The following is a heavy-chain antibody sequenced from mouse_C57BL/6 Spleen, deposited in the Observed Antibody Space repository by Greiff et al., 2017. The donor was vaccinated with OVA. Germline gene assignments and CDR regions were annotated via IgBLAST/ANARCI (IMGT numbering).Heavy chain of an antibody. D-gene: IGHD3-2*02. CDR1: EYEFPSHD. J-gene: IGHJ1*03. V-gene: IGHV5-2*01. Sequence: DVMLVESGGGLVQPGESLKLSCESNEYEFPSHDMSWVRKTPEKRLELVAAINSDGGSTYYPDTMARRFIISRDNTKRTLYLQMSSLRSEDTALYYCARQGNSSGFWYFDVWGTGTTVTVSS. CDR3: ARQGNSSGFWYFDV. CDR2: INSDGGST.